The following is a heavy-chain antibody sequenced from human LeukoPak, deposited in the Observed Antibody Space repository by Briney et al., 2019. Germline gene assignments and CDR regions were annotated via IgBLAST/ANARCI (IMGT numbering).Heavy chain of an antibody. D-gene: IGHD6-13*01. Sequence: GRSLRLSCAASGFTFRSYGMHWVRQAPGKGLEWVAVMSYDGSNKYYADSVKGRFTISRDNSKNTLYLQMNSLRAEDTAVYYCATARQYSNSWYSDYWGQGTLVTVSS. CDR1: GFTFRSYG. CDR3: ATARQYSNSWYSDY. V-gene: IGHV3-30*03. J-gene: IGHJ4*02. CDR2: MSYDGSNK.